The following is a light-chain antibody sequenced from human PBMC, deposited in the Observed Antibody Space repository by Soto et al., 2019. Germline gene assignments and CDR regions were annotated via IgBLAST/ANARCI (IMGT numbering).Light chain of an antibody. CDR3: SSYTSSSVV. V-gene: IGLV2-14*01. CDR1: SSDVGGYNY. Sequence: QSALTQPASVSGSPGNWTTSSCTGTSSDVGGYNYVSWYQQHPGKAPKLMIYDVSNRPSGVSNRFSGSKSGNTASLTISGLQAEDEADYYCSSYTSSSVVFGGGTKLTVL. J-gene: IGLJ2*01. CDR2: DVS.